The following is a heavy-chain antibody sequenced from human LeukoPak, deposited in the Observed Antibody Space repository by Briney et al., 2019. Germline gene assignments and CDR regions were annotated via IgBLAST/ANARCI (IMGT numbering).Heavy chain of an antibody. V-gene: IGHV1-18*01. D-gene: IGHD3-22*01. CDR3: ARDIGMRIVVVAFDY. J-gene: IGHJ4*02. CDR1: GYTFTSYG. Sequence: ASVKVSCKASGYTFTSYGISWVRQAQGQGQEWKGWIILYNRNTNYPQKLQGRLPITTDTSTSTAYMELRSLRSDDTAVYYCARDIGMRIVVVAFDYWGQGTLVTVSS. CDR2: IILYNRNT.